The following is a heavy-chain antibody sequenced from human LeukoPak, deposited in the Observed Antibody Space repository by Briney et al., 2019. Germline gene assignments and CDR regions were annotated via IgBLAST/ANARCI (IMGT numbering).Heavy chain of an antibody. J-gene: IGHJ4*02. CDR1: GFTFSSYA. V-gene: IGHV3-23*01. Sequence: GGSLRLSCAASGFTFSSYAMSWVRQAPGKRLEWVSAISGSGGSTYYADSVKGRFTISRNNSKNTLYLQMNSLRAEDTAVYYCAKDLNYYDSSGDDYWGQGTLVTVSS. CDR2: ISGSGGST. D-gene: IGHD3-22*01. CDR3: AKDLNYYDSSGDDY.